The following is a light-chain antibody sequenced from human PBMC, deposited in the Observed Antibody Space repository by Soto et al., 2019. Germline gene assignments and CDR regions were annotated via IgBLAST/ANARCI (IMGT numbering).Light chain of an antibody. CDR1: SGHSSYA. J-gene: IGLJ2*01. CDR2: LNSDGSH. CDR3: QTWGTGVV. V-gene: IGLV4-69*01. Sequence: QLVLTQSPSASASLGASVKLTCTLSSGHSSYAIAWHQQQPEKGPRYLMKLNSDGSHRKGDGIPDRFSVSSSGAERYLTISTLQSEDEADYYCQTWGTGVVFGGGTKLTVL.